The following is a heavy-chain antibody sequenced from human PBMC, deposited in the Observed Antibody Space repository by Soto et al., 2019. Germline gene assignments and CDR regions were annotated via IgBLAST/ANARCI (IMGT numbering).Heavy chain of an antibody. D-gene: IGHD4-17*01. CDR3: ARAGDYGDGYTLDY. J-gene: IGHJ4*02. CDR1: GGSISSYY. Sequence: SETLSLTCTGSGGSISSYYWSWIRQPPGKGLEWIGYIYYSGSTNYNPSLKSRVTISVDTSKNQFSLKLSSVTAADTAVYYCARAGDYGDGYTLDYWGQGTLVTVS. V-gene: IGHV4-59*01. CDR2: IYYSGST.